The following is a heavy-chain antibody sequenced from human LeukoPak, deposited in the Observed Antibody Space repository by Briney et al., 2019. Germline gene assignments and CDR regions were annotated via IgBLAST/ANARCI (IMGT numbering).Heavy chain of an antibody. D-gene: IGHD6-13*01. V-gene: IGHV3-9*03. CDR3: VKDRGSSWYGRFDP. CDR1: EFTFDDYG. Sequence: GGSLRLSCAASEFTFDDYGMHWVRQVPGKGLGWVSGISWNSGSIGYADSVKGRFTISRDNAKNSLYLQMNSLRVEDMALYYCVKDRGSSWYGRFDPWGQGTLVIVSS. J-gene: IGHJ5*02. CDR2: ISWNSGSI.